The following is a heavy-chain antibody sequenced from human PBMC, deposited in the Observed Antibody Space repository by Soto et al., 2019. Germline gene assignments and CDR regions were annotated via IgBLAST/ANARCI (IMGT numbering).Heavy chain of an antibody. CDR3: AKRTVGTHRSFDY. D-gene: IGHD3-10*01. J-gene: IGHJ4*02. CDR2: ISGSGGST. CDR1: GFTFTSYA. V-gene: IGHV3-23*01. Sequence: EVQLLESGGGLVQPGGSLRLSCAGSGFTFTSYAMSWVRQAPGKGLEWVSAISGSGGSTYYADSVKGRFTISRDNSKNTLYLQMNSLTAEDTAVSYWAKRTVGTHRSFDYWGPGTLVTVFS.